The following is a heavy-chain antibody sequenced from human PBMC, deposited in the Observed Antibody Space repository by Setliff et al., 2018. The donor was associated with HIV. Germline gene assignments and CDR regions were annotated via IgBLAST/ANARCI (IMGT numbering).Heavy chain of an antibody. V-gene: IGHV1-8*02. CDR2: MNPDSRNT. J-gene: IGHJ4*03. CDR3: TRDWKHVFDF. Sequence: ASVKVSCKPSGYTFTNYDINWVRQAAGQGLEWMGWMNPDSRNTGYAQRFEGSVTMTWDTSISTAYMELNNVKFEDTAVYYCTRDWKHVFDFWGQGTLVTVSS. CDR1: GYTFTNYD. D-gene: IGHD1-1*01.